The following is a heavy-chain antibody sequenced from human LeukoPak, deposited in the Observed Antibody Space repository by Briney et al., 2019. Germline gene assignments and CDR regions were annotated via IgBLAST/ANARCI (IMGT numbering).Heavy chain of an antibody. J-gene: IGHJ4*02. CDR3: ARDRGESNFDY. CDR1: GYTFTSYY. CDR2: INPSSGGT. Sequence: ASVKVSCKASGYTFTSYYMHWVRQAPGQGLEWMGWINPSSGGTNYAQKFQGRVTMTRDTSISTAYMELSSLRSDDTAVYYCARDRGESNFDYWGQGTLVTVSS. D-gene: IGHD3-10*01. V-gene: IGHV1-2*02.